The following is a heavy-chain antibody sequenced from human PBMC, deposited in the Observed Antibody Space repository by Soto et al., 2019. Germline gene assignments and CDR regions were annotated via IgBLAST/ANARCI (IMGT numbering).Heavy chain of an antibody. J-gene: IGHJ4*02. CDR1: GGSFSDYY. CDR2: VNHSGST. Sequence: QVQLQQWGAGLLKPSETLSLTCAVYGGSFSDYYWSWIRQPPGKGLEWIGEVNHSGSTNYNPSLKCRFTISKDTSKNQFSLKLSSVTAADTSVYYCASTGFLEWLYVFDYWGQGTLVTVSS. D-gene: IGHD3-3*01. V-gene: IGHV4-34*01. CDR3: ASTGFLEWLYVFDY.